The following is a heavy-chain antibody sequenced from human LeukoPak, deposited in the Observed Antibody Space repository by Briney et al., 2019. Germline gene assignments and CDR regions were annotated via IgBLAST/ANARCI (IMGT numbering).Heavy chain of an antibody. V-gene: IGHV3-74*01. CDR2: SNSDGSST. CDR3: AREGLGAAAGTFDY. Sequence: GGSLRLSCAASGFAFSRYWMHWVRQAPGKGLVWVSRSNSDGSSTSYADSVKGRFTISRDNSKNTLSLQMNSLRAGDTAVYYCAREGLGAAAGTFDYWGQGTLVTVSS. D-gene: IGHD6-13*01. CDR1: GFAFSRYW. J-gene: IGHJ4*02.